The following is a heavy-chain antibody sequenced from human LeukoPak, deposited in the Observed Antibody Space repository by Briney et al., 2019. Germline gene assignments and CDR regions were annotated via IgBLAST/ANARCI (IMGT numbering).Heavy chain of an antibody. V-gene: IGHV3-11*01. CDR1: GFTFSSYD. CDR3: ARMYSSWYADY. CDR2: ISSSGTTI. J-gene: IGHJ4*02. D-gene: IGHD6-13*01. Sequence: GGSLRLSCAASGFTFSSYDMSWVRQAPGKGLEWVSYISSSGTTIYYADSVKGRFTISRNNAKNSLYLQMNSLRAEDTAVYYCARMYSSWYADYWGQGTLVTVSS.